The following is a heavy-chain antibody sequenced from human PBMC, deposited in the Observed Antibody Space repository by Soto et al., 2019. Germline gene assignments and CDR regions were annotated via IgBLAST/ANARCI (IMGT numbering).Heavy chain of an antibody. J-gene: IGHJ5*01. CDR3: ARAISGHVS. D-gene: IGHD5-12*01. CDR2: INTGNGNT. CDR1: GITYTTYA. Sequence: QVQLVQSGAEVKKPGASVKVACKASGITYTTYAIHWVRQAPGQGLEWMGWINTGNGNTRYSQRFQGRVTLTTDTSASTAYMDVSSLTSDDTAVYYCARAISGHVSWGHGTLITVSS. V-gene: IGHV1-3*04.